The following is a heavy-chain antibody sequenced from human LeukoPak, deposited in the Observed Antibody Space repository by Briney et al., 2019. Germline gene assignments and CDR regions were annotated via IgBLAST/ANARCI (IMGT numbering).Heavy chain of an antibody. CDR3: ARDVGGGWFGFDY. V-gene: IGHV4-39*07. Sequence: SETLSLTCTVSGGSISSSSYYWGWIRQPPGKGLEWIGSIYYSGSTYYNPSLKSRVTISVDTSKNQFSLKLSSVTAADTAVYYCARDVGGGWFGFDYWGQGILVTVSS. D-gene: IGHD6-19*01. CDR1: GGSISSSSYY. CDR2: IYYSGST. J-gene: IGHJ4*02.